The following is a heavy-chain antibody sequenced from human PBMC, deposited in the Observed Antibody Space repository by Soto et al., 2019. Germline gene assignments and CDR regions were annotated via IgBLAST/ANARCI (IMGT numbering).Heavy chain of an antibody. CDR3: AKDKRFRHDTYYYGSGSHDDDY. J-gene: IGHJ4*02. CDR1: GFTFSSYA. D-gene: IGHD3-10*01. Sequence: PGGSLRLSCAASGFTFSSYAMSWVRQAPGKGLEWVSAISGSGGSTYYADSVKGRFTISRDNSKNTLYLQMNSLRAEDTAVYYCAKDKRFRHDTYYYGSGSHDDDYWGQGTLVTVSS. CDR2: ISGSGGST. V-gene: IGHV3-23*01.